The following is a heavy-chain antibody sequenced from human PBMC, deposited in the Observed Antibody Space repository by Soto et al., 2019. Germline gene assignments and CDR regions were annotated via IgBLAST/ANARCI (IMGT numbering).Heavy chain of an antibody. D-gene: IGHD6-13*01. V-gene: IGHV4-31*03. CDR3: ARGKTVAAAGPFDC. CDR1: GGSISSGGYY. J-gene: IGHJ4*02. Sequence: QVQLQESGPGLVKPSQTLSLTCTVSGGSISSGGYYWSWIRQHPGKGLEWIGYIYYSGSTYYNPSLKSRVTISVDTSKNQFALKLSSVTAADTAVYYCARGKTVAAAGPFDCWGQGTLVIVSS. CDR2: IYYSGST.